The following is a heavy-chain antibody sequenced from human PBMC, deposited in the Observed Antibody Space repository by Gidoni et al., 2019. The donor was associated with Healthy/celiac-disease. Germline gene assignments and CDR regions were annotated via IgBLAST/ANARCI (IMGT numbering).Heavy chain of an antibody. CDR2: IIPIFGTA. V-gene: IGHV1-69*01. D-gene: IGHD2-2*01. CDR1: GGTFSSYA. Sequence: QVQLVQSGAEVKKPGSSVKFSCKASGGTFSSYAISWVRKAPGQGLEWRGGIIPIFGTANYAQKFQGRVTITADESTSTAYMELSSLRSEDTAVYYCAREYCSSTSCYFSNYYYGMDVWGQGTTVTVSS. J-gene: IGHJ6*02. CDR3: AREYCSSTSCYFSNYYYGMDV.